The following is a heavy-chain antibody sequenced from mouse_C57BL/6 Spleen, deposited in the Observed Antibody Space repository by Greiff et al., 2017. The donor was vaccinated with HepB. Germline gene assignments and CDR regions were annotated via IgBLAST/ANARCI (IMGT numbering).Heavy chain of an antibody. D-gene: IGHD1-1*02. V-gene: IGHV1-61*01. CDR2: IYPSDSET. J-gene: IGHJ2*01. Sequence: QVQLQQPGAELVRPGSSVKLSCKASGYTFTSYWMDWVKQRPGQGLEWIGNIYPSDSETHYNQKFKDKATLTVDKSSSTAYMQLSSLTSEDSAVYYCARWYRGFDYWGQGTTLTVSS. CDR1: GYTFTSYW. CDR3: ARWYRGFDY.